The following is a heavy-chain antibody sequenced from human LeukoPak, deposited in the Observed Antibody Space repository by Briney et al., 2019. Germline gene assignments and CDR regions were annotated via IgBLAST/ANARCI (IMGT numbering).Heavy chain of an antibody. V-gene: IGHV3-7*04. CDR2: IKEDGSDE. CDR3: ARGGSDSDY. Sequence: GGSLRLSCAASGFTFSTYAMTWVRQAPGKGLEWVANIKEDGSDENYVDSVKGRFTISRDNGKNSLYLQMNALRVEDTAVYYCARGGSDSDYWGQGTLVTVSS. CDR1: GFTFSTYA. J-gene: IGHJ4*02. D-gene: IGHD6-6*01.